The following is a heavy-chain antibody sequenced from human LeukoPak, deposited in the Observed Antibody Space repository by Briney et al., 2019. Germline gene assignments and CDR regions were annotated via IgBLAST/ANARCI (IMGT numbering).Heavy chain of an antibody. CDR1: GGSISSSNW. Sequence: SETLSLTCAVSGGSISSSNWWSWVRQPPGKGLEWIGEIYHSGSTNYNPSLKSRVTISVDTSKNQFSLKLSSVTAADTAVYYCASYHDYGDYNWFDPWGQGTLVTVSS. J-gene: IGHJ5*02. D-gene: IGHD4-17*01. CDR3: ASYHDYGDYNWFDP. CDR2: IYHSGST. V-gene: IGHV4-4*02.